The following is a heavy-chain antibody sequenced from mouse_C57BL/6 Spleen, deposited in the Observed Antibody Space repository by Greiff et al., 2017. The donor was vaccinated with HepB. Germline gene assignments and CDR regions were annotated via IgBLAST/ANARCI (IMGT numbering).Heavy chain of an antibody. Sequence: QVQLQQPGAELVMPGASVKLSCKASGYTFTSYWMHWVKQRPGQGLEWIGEIDPSDSYTNYNQKFKGKSTLTVDKSSSTAYMQLSSLTSEDSAVYYWARKNWDSYYFDYWGQGTTLTVSS. CDR1: GYTFTSYW. J-gene: IGHJ2*01. D-gene: IGHD4-1*01. CDR3: ARKNWDSYYFDY. V-gene: IGHV1-69*01. CDR2: IDPSDSYT.